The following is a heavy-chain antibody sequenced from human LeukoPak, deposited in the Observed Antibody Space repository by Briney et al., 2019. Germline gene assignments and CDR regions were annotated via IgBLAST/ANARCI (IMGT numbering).Heavy chain of an antibody. CDR3: ARGYCGGDCYSKWLQFPEYFQR. V-gene: IGHV1-2*02. CDR1: GYTFTDYY. Sequence: ASVKVSCKASGYTFTDYYIHWVRQAPGQGLEWMGWINPNSGGTNYAQKFQGRVTMTRDTSISTAYMELSRLRSDDTAVYYCARGYCGGDCYSKWLQFPEYFQRWGQGTLVTVSS. CDR2: INPNSGGT. J-gene: IGHJ1*01. D-gene: IGHD2-21*02.